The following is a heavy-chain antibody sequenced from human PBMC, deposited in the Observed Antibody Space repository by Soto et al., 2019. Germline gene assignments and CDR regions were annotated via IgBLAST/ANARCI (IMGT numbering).Heavy chain of an antibody. CDR2: MNPNSGNT. CDR3: AREGDAVGGYSSSSDYYYYYMDV. J-gene: IGHJ6*03. D-gene: IGHD6-6*01. V-gene: IGHV1-8*01. CDR1: GYTFTSYD. Sequence: ASVKVSCKASGYTFTSYDINWVRQATGQGLEWMGWMNPNSGNTGYAQKFQGRVTMTRNTSISTAYMELSSLRSEDTAVYYCAREGDAVGGYSSSSDYYYYYMDVWGKGTTVTVSS.